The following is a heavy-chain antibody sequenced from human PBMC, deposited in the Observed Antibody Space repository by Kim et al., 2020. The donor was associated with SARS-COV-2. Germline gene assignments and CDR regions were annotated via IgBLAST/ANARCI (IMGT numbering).Heavy chain of an antibody. J-gene: IGHJ6*02. CDR2: INQDGNEK. D-gene: IGHD3-10*02. CDR3: TSVPKCDYYGMDV. Sequence: GGSLRLSCAASGFSFSSHWMTWVRQAPGKGLEWVANINQDGNEKSYVDSVKGRFTISSDNARNSLYLQMNSLKVDDTAVYYCTSVPKCDYYGMDVWGQGT. CDR1: GFSFSSHW. V-gene: IGHV3-7*01.